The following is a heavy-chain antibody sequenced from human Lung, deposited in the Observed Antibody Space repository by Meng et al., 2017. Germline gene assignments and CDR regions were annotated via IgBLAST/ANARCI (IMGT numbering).Heavy chain of an antibody. CDR2: INHSGST. CDR3: ARGPTTMAHDFDY. V-gene: IGHV4-34*01. CDR1: GGSLRDYY. D-gene: IGHD4-11*01. J-gene: IGHJ4*02. Sequence: QLQLRQWGAVRLNPSGTLSLTCVVSGGSLRDYYWSWIRQPPGKGLEWIGEINHSGSTNYNPSLESRATISVDTSQNNLSLKLSSVTAADSAVYYCARGPTTMAHDFDYWGQGTLVTVSS.